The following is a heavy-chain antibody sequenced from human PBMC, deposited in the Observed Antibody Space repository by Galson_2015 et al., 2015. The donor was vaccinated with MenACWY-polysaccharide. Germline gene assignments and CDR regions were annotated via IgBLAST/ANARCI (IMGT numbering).Heavy chain of an antibody. Sequence: TLSLTCSVSGDSITSGGHHWTWLRQHPETGLNWIGYIFNNGGPESNPSLRSRVTISSDPSRSQFSLQLTSVAAADTAIYYCAGIPSTMSSFGWFDPW. CDR2: IFNNGGP. J-gene: IGHJ5*02. CDR3: AGIPSTMSSFGWFDP. V-gene: IGHV4-31*03. CDR1: GDSITSGGHH. D-gene: IGHD3-3*01.